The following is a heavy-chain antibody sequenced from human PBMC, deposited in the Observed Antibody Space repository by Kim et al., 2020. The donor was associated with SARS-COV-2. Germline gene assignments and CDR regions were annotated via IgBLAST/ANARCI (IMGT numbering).Heavy chain of an antibody. CDR2: ISAYNGNT. J-gene: IGHJ3*02. CDR3: ARDSVTVVGAKSFDI. CDR1: GYTFTSYG. V-gene: IGHV1-18*01. D-gene: IGHD1-26*01. Sequence: ASVKVSCKASGYTFTSYGISWVRQAPGQGLEWMGWISAYNGNTNYAQKLQGRVTMTTDTSTSTAYMELRSLRSDDTAVYYCARDSVTVVGAKSFDIWGQGTMVTVSS.